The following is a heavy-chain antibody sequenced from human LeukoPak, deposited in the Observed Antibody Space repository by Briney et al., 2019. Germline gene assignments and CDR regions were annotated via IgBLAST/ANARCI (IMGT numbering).Heavy chain of an antibody. CDR1: GFTFSSYA. V-gene: IGHV3-23*01. D-gene: IGHD3-16*01. Sequence: GGSLRLSCAASGFTFSSYAMSWVRQAPGKGLEWVSSISVIGGSTYYADSVRGRFTISRDNSKNTLYLQMNSLRAEDTAVYCCAAAYFGMDQYYYGMDVWGQGTTVTVSS. CDR2: ISVIGGST. CDR3: AAAYFGMDQYYYGMDV. J-gene: IGHJ6*02.